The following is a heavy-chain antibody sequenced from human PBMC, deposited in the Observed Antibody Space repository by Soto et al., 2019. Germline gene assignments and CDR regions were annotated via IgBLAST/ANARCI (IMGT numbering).Heavy chain of an antibody. Sequence: ASVKVSCKASGYTFTYYGISWLRQATGQGLEWMGWISAYNGNTNHAQKLQGRVTMTTDTSTSTAYMELRSLRSDDTAVYYCARGVGSGSYYNQYNWFDPWGQGTLVTVSS. J-gene: IGHJ5*02. CDR3: ARGVGSGSYYNQYNWFDP. V-gene: IGHV1-18*01. CDR2: ISAYNGNT. D-gene: IGHD3-10*01. CDR1: GYTFTYYG.